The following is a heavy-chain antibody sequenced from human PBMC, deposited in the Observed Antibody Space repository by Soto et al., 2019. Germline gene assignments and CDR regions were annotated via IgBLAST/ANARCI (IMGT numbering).Heavy chain of an antibody. J-gene: IGHJ3*01. CDR1: GYTFTSYG. Sequence: QVQLVQSGAEVKKPGASVKVSCKASGYTFTSYGISWVRQAPGQGLEWMGWISAYNGNTNYAQKLQGTVTMDTDTTTSTAYMEMRSLRSDATAVYYCASSFDGDRVGFDLWGQGTMVTVSS. CDR2: ISAYNGNT. CDR3: ASSFDGDRVGFDL. V-gene: IGHV1-18*04. D-gene: IGHD3-10*01.